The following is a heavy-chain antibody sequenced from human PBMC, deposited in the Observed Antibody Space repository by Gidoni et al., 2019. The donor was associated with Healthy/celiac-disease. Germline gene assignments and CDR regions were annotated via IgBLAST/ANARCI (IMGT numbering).Heavy chain of an antibody. V-gene: IGHV2-70*01. CDR1: GFSLSTSGMC. Sequence: QVTLWEFGPALVTPTQTLTRTCTVCGFSLSTSGMCVSCIRQPPGKALEWLALIDWDDDTYYSTSLKTRLTLCKDTFKNQVVLTITNMDPVDTATYYCARIWGSYGYDYWGQGTLVTVSS. CDR3: ARIWGSYGYDY. CDR2: IDWDDDT. D-gene: IGHD3-16*01. J-gene: IGHJ4*02.